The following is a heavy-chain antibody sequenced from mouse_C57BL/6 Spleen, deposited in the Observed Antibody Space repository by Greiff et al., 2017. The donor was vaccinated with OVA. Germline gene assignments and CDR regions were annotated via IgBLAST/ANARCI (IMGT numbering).Heavy chain of an antibody. V-gene: IGHV5-17*01. J-gene: IGHJ4*01. CDR1: GFTFSDYG. D-gene: IGHD3-2*02. Sequence: EVKLMESGGGLVKPGGSLKLSCAASGFTFSDYGMHWVRQAPEKGLEWVAYISSGSSTIYYADTVKGRFTISRDNAKNTLFLPMTSLRSEDTAMYYCARNVGSGYLYYAMDYCGQGTSVTVSS. CDR2: ISSGSSTI. CDR3: ARNVGSGYLYYAMDY.